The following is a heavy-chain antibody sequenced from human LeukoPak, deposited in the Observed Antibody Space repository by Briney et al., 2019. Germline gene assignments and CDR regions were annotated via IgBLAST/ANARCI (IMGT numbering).Heavy chain of an antibody. V-gene: IGHV3-21*01. CDR3: ARGSDAFDI. Sequence: GGSLRLSCAASGFTFSSYNMNWVRQAPGKGLEWVSSISSSSNYIYYADSMKGRFTISRDNAKNSLYLQMNSLRAEDTAVYYCARGSDAFDIWGQGTMVTVSS. J-gene: IGHJ3*02. CDR2: ISSSSNYI. CDR1: GFTFSSYN.